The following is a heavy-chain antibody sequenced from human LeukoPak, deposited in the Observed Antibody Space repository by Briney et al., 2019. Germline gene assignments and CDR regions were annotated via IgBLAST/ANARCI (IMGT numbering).Heavy chain of an antibody. Sequence: PGGSLRLSCAGSGFTFSNYAMTWVRQAPGKGLEWVSSVSGSGRNTFYPDSVEGRFTISRDNSKNTVYLQMNSLRADDTAVYYCAKDRTVTAYYSYYDMDVWGQGTTVTVSS. CDR3: AKDRTVTAYYSYYDMDV. V-gene: IGHV3-23*01. J-gene: IGHJ6*02. CDR2: VSGSGRNT. CDR1: GFTFSNYA. D-gene: IGHD2-21*02.